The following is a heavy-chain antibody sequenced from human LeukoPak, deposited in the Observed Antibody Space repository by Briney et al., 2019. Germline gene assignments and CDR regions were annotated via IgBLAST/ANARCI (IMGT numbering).Heavy chain of an antibody. CDR2: INLKSGGK. D-gene: IGHD3-16*01. Sequence: ASVNVSCKESGYTFTRYYMLEVGQAPGQGVEGMGWINLKSGGKKDEQKFQGRGTKIRETSISTAYMELSRLRSDDTAVYYCARDRINFGYYMDVWGKGTTVTVSS. J-gene: IGHJ6*03. V-gene: IGHV1-2*02. CDR3: ARDRINFGYYMDV. CDR1: GYTFTRYY.